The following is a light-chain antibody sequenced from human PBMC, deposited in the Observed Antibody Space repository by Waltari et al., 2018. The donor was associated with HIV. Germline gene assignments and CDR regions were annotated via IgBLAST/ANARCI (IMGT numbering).Light chain of an antibody. CDR3: SSYTSSSTLV. J-gene: IGLJ2*01. CDR1: SRHGGGYNY. V-gene: IGLV2-14*01. Sequence: QSALTQPASVSGSPGQSITISCPGPSRHGGGYNYVSWYQQHPGKAPKLMIYEVSNRPSGVSNRFSGSKSGNAASLTISGLQSEDEADYYCSSYTSSSTLVFGGGTKLTVL. CDR2: EVS.